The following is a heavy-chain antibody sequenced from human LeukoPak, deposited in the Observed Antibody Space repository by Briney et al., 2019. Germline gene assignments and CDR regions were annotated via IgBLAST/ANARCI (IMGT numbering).Heavy chain of an antibody. CDR3: ARDRFYRDGYNWGAIDY. CDR1: GFTFSNYW. D-gene: IGHD5-24*01. Sequence: PGGSLRLSCAASGFTFSNYWMSWVRQAPGKGLEWVAVISYDGSNKYYADSVKGRFTISRDNSKNTLYLQMNSLRAEDTAVYYCARDRFYRDGYNWGAIDYWGQGTLVTVSS. J-gene: IGHJ4*02. CDR2: ISYDGSNK. V-gene: IGHV3-30*01.